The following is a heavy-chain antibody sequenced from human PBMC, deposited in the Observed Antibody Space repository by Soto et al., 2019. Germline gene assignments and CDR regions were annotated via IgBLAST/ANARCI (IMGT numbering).Heavy chain of an antibody. D-gene: IGHD3-9*01. CDR1: GGTFSSYA. CDR3: ASGARNNVLRYFDWFSTEDY. V-gene: IGHV1-69*06. Sequence: ASVKVSCKASGGTFSSYAISWVRQAPGQGLEWMGGIIPIFGTANYAQKFQGRVTITADKSTSTAYMELSSLRSEDTAVYYCASGARNNVLRYFDWFSTEDYWGQGTLVTVSS. J-gene: IGHJ4*02. CDR2: IIPIFGTA.